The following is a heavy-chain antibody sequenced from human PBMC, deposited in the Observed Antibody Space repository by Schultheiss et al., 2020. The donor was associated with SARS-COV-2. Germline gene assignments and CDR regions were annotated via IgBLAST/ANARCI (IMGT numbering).Heavy chain of an antibody. D-gene: IGHD3-10*01. CDR1: GGSISSYY. V-gene: IGHV4-59*12. Sequence: SETLSLTCTVSGGSISSYYWSWIRQPPGKGLEWIGYIYYSGSTNYNPSLKSRVTMSVDTSKNQFSLKLSSVTAADTAVYYCARDSLLLWFREFLEGMDVWGQGTTVTVSS. CDR3: ARDSLLLWFREFLEGMDV. CDR2: IYYSGST. J-gene: IGHJ6*02.